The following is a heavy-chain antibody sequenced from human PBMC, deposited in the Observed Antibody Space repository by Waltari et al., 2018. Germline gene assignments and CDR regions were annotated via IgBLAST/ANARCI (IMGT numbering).Heavy chain of an antibody. J-gene: IGHJ4*02. V-gene: IGHV1-8*03. CDR3: ARGGAVAGTGVDY. CDR2: MNPNSGKK. Sequence: QVQLVQCGAEVKKAGASVKVSCKASGYTVTSDDINWVRQATGQGLEWMGWMNPNSGKKGYAQKFQGLVTITRNTSISTAYMELSSLRSEDTAVYYCARGGAVAGTGVDYWGQGTLVTVSS. D-gene: IGHD6-19*01. CDR1: GYTVTSDD.